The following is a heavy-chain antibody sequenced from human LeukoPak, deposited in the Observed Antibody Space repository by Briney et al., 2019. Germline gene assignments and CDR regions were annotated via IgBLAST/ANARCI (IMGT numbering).Heavy chain of an antibody. D-gene: IGHD2-2*02. J-gene: IGHJ4*02. CDR1: GGTFSSYA. CDR3: AFYYCSSTSCYTRWFDY. Sequence: GASVKVSYKASGGTFSSYAISWVRQAPGQGLEWMGRIIPIFGIANYAQKFQGRVTITADKSTSTAYMELSSLRSEDTAVYYCAFYYCSSTSCYTRWFDYWGQGTLVTVSS. V-gene: IGHV1-69*04. CDR2: IIPIFGIA.